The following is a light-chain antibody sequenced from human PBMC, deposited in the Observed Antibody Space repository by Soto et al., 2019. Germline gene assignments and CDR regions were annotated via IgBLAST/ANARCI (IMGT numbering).Light chain of an antibody. CDR2: GAS. CDR3: QQYSAYWT. J-gene: IGKJ1*01. V-gene: IGKV1-5*01. CDR1: RSINRW. Sequence: DIQMTQSPSTLSASVGDRVTITCRASRSINRWLAWYQQKPGKAPKLIISGASNLENGVPSRFSGSGSGTEFTLTISSLQSDDFATYYCQQYSAYWTFGQGTKVDI.